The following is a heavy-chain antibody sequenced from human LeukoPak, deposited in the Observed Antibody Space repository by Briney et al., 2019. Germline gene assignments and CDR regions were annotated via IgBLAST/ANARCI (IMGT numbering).Heavy chain of an antibody. CDR1: GFTFSSYG. CDR3: AKGAWELGDY. CDR2: ISYDGSNK. V-gene: IGHV3-30*18. Sequence: GGSLRLSCAASGFTFSSYGMHWVRQVPGKGLEWVAVISYDGSNKYYADSVKGRFTISRDNSKNTLYLQMNSLRAEDTAVYYCAKGAWELGDYWGQGTLVTVSS. D-gene: IGHD1-26*01. J-gene: IGHJ4*02.